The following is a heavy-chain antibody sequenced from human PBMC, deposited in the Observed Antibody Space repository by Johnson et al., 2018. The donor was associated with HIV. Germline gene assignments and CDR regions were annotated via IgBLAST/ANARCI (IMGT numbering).Heavy chain of an antibody. CDR1: GFTFDNYP. CDR2: IGTAGDT. D-gene: IGHD3-9*01. J-gene: IGHJ3*02. Sequence: VQLVESGGVVVQPGGSLRLSCAASGFTFDNYPMHWVRQGPGRGLDWISAIGTAGDTLYPGSVKGRFTISRDNAKNSLYLQMNSLRADDTAVYYCAKDLRVFDWFNANDAFDIWGQGTMVTVSS. CDR3: AKDLRVFDWFNANDAFDI. V-gene: IGHV3-13*01.